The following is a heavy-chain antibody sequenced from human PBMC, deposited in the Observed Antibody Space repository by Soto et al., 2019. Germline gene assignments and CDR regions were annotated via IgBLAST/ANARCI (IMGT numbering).Heavy chain of an antibody. CDR3: ATSGALEYYFDY. Sequence: VSVKVSCKVSGYTLTELSMHWVRQAPGKGLEWMGGFDPEDGETIYAQKFQGRVTMTEDTSTDTAYMELSSLRSEDTAVYYCATSGALEYYFDYWGQGTLVTVSS. J-gene: IGHJ4*02. CDR2: FDPEDGET. D-gene: IGHD3-3*01. CDR1: GYTLTELS. V-gene: IGHV1-24*01.